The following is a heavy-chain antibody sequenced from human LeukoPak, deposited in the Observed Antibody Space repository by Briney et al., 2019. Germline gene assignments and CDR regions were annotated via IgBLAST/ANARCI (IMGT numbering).Heavy chain of an antibody. CDR2: ISGSGGST. V-gene: IGHV3-23*01. CDR3: AKDFPLSERSFDY. J-gene: IGHJ4*02. D-gene: IGHD1-1*01. CDR1: GFTFSDYA. Sequence: GGSLRLSCAASGFTFSDYAMSWVRQAPEKGLEWVSAISGSGGSTYYADSVKGRFTISRDNSKNTLYLQMNSLRAEDTAVYYCAKDFPLSERSFDYWGQGTLVTVSS.